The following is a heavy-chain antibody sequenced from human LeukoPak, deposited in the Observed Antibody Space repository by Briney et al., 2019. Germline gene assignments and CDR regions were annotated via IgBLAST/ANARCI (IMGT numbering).Heavy chain of an antibody. V-gene: IGHV4-61*01. CDR3: ARHGSSYSFDC. J-gene: IGHJ4*02. D-gene: IGHD6-13*01. CDR1: GGSVSSGSYY. Sequence: SETLSLTCTVSGGSVSSGSYYWSWIRQPPGKGLEWIVYIYYSGSTNYNPSLKSRVTMSVDTSKNQFSLKLSSVTAADTAVYYCARHGSSYSFDCWGQGILVTVSS. CDR2: IYYSGST.